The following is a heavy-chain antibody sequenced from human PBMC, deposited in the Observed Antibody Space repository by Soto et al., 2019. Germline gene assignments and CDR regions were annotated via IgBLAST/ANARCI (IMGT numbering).Heavy chain of an antibody. CDR3: AKDHKMTAVTTVGY. V-gene: IGHV3-30*18. J-gene: IGHJ4*02. D-gene: IGHD3-22*01. Sequence: QVQLVESGGGVVQPGRSLRLSCAASGFTFSNYGMHWVRQAPGKGLEWVAVISYRGRDKYYAGTVKGRFTISRDNSKNTLYLESNSLRAEDTAVYYCAKDHKMTAVTTVGYWGQGTLVTVSS. CDR1: GFTFSNYG. CDR2: ISYRGRDK.